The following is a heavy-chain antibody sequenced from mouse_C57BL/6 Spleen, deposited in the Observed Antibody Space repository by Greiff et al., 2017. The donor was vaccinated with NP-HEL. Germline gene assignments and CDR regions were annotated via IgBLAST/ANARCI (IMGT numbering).Heavy chain of an antibody. CDR1: GFSLRTFGMG. Sequence: QVTLNESGPGILQPSQTLSLTCSFSGFSLRTFGMGVGWIRQPSGKGLEWLAHIWWDDDKYYNPALKSRLTISKDTSKNQVFLKIANVDTADTATYYSARNLLLRSYWYFDVWGTGTTVTVSS. J-gene: IGHJ1*03. D-gene: IGHD1-1*01. V-gene: IGHV8-8*01. CDR2: IWWDDDK. CDR3: ARNLLLRSYWYFDV.